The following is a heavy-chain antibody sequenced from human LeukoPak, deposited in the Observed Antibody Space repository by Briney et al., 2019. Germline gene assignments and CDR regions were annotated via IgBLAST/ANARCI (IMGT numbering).Heavy chain of an antibody. D-gene: IGHD2-2*01. Sequence: SETLSLTCAVSGYSITSSSWWGWIRQPPGKGLEWIGYIYHSGTTYYNPSLQSRVTMSVDTYKNQFSLKLSSVTAVDTAVYYCARDAVGSWFDPWGQGTLVTFSS. CDR2: IYHSGTT. J-gene: IGHJ5*02. CDR3: ARDAVGSWFDP. CDR1: GYSITSSSW. V-gene: IGHV4-28*03.